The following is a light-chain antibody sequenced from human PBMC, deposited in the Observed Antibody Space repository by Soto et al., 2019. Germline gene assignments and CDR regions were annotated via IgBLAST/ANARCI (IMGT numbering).Light chain of an antibody. Sequence: QPVLTQPASVSGSPGQSITISCTGTSSDVGGYKFVSWYQQHPGKAPKLMIYDVSYRPSGVSNRFSGSKSGNTASLSISGLQAEDEADYFCSAYTGSSAYVFGGGTKVTVL. CDR2: DVS. CDR1: SSDVGGYKF. CDR3: SAYTGSSAYV. J-gene: IGLJ1*01. V-gene: IGLV2-14*03.